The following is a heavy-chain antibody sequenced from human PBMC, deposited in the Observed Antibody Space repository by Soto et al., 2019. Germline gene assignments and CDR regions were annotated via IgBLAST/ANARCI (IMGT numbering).Heavy chain of an antibody. J-gene: IGHJ4*02. D-gene: IGHD6-19*01. Sequence: GSLRLSCAASGITFSSSAMHWVRHASGKGLEWVGRIRSKANSYATAYAASVKGRLTTSRDDSKNTAYLQMNSLKTEDTAVYYCTRHGSSGGYWGQGTLVTVPQ. CDR2: IRSKANSYAT. V-gene: IGHV3-73*01. CDR3: TRHGSSGGY. CDR1: GITFSSSA.